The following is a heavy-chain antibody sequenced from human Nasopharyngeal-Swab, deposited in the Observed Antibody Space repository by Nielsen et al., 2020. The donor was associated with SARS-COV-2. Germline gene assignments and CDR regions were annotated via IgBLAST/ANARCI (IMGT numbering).Heavy chain of an antibody. D-gene: IGHD1-26*01. CDR2: ISYDGSNK. Sequence: GGSLRLSCAASGFTFSSYGMHWVRQAPGKGLEWVAVISYDGSNKYYADSVKGRFTISRDNSKNTLYLQMNSLRAEDTAVYYCAKAGGSYYGGRDYFDYWGQGTLVTVSS. J-gene: IGHJ4*02. CDR1: GFTFSSYG. CDR3: AKAGGSYYGGRDYFDY. V-gene: IGHV3-30*18.